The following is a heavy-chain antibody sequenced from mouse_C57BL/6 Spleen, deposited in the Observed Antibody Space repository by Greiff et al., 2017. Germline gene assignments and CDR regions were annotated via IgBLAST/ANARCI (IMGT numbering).Heavy chain of an antibody. D-gene: IGHD1-1*01. CDR3: TRDSSGDYYAMDY. Sequence: EVKLMESGAGLVKPGGSLKLSCAASGFTFSSYAMSWVRQTPEKRLEWVAYISSGGDYIYYADTVKGRFTISRDNARNTLYLQMSSLKSEDTAMYYCTRDSSGDYYAMDYWGQGTSVTVSS. CDR2: ISSGGDYI. V-gene: IGHV5-9-1*02. J-gene: IGHJ4*01. CDR1: GFTFSSYA.